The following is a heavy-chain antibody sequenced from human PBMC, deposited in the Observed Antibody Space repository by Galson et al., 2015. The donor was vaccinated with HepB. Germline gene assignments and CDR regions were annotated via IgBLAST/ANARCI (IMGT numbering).Heavy chain of an antibody. CDR2: ISGSGGST. D-gene: IGHD3-10*01. V-gene: IGHV3-23*01. Sequence: SLRLSCAASGFTFSSYAMSWVRQAPGKGLEWVSAISGSGGSTYYADSVKGRFTISRDNSKNTLYLQMNSLRAEDTAVYYCAVWFGDPRGAFDIWGQGTMVTVSS. CDR3: AVWFGDPRGAFDI. CDR1: GFTFSSYA. J-gene: IGHJ3*02.